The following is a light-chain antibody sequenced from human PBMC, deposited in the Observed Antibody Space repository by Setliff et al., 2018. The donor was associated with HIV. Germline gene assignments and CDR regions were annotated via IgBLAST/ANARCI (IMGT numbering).Light chain of an antibody. CDR1: SSDVGGYNY. V-gene: IGLV2-14*03. Sequence: QSALTQPRSVSGSPGQSVTISCTGTSSDVGGYNYVSWYQHLPGKAPKLMIYDVSYRPSGVSNRFSGSKSGNTASLTISGLQAEDEADYYCSSYTSSGTLYVFGTGTRSPS. J-gene: IGLJ1*01. CDR2: DVS. CDR3: SSYTSSGTLYV.